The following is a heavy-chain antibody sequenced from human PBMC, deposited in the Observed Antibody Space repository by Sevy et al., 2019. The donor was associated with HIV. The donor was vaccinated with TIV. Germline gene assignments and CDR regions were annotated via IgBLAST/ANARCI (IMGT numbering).Heavy chain of an antibody. D-gene: IGHD5-18*01. CDR3: ARVSGTGYSYGYGYGDNWFDP. V-gene: IGHV4-59*01. CDR1: GGSISSYY. J-gene: IGHJ5*02. Sequence: SETLSLTCTVSGGSISSYYWSWIRQPPGKGLEWIGYIYYSGSTNYNPSLKSRVTISVDTSKNQFSLKLSSVTAADTAMDYCARVSGTGYSYGYGYGDNWFDPWGQGTLVTVSS. CDR2: IYYSGST.